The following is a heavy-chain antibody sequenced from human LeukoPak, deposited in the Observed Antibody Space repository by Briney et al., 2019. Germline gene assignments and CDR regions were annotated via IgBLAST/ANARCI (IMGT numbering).Heavy chain of an antibody. CDR3: GRENTMVRGAFDAFDI. CDR2: IYYSGST. CDR1: GCSISSYY. J-gene: IGHJ3*02. Sequence: SETLSLTCTASGCSISSYYWSWIRQPPGKGLEWIGYIYYSGSTNYNPSLKSRVTVSVDTSNNQFSLQLSSGPAADTAVYYCGRENTMVRGAFDAFDIWGQGTMVTVSS. D-gene: IGHD3-10*01. V-gene: IGHV4-59*01.